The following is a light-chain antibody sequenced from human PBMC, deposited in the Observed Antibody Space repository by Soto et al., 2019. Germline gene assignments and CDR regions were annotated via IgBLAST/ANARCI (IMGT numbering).Light chain of an antibody. CDR3: QQRIHWPLT. J-gene: IGKJ4*01. CDR2: DAS. V-gene: IGKV3-11*01. Sequence: EIVLTQSPATLSLSPGERATLSCRASQSVGSSFAWYQQKPGQAPRLLIYDASTRATGIPARFSGSGSGTDFSLTIRSLEPEDFAVYYCQQRIHWPLTFGGGTKVEIK. CDR1: QSVGSS.